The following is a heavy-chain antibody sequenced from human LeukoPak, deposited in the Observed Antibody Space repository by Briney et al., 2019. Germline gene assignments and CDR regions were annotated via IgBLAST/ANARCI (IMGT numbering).Heavy chain of an antibody. CDR1: GFIFSDYY. CDR3: AREGYVWGSYRRNHFDY. Sequence: GGSLRLSCAASGFIFSDYYMSWIRQAPGKGLEWVSYISNSGSSIYYADSVKGRFTISRDNAKNSLSLQMNSLRAEDTAVYYCAREGYVWGSYRRNHFDYWGQGTLVTVSS. D-gene: IGHD3-16*02. CDR2: ISNSGSSI. J-gene: IGHJ4*02. V-gene: IGHV3-11*01.